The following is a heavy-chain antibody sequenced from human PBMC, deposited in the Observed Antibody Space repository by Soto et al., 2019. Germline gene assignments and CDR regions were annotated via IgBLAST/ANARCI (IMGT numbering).Heavy chain of an antibody. D-gene: IGHD1-26*01. CDR3: ARRRDGGSYNVFDI. CDR1: GYTFSNYW. CDR2: IYPGDSDT. Sequence: PGESLKISCKGSGYTFSNYWIDWVRQMPGKGLEWMGIIYPGDSDTRYSPSFQGQVTISVDKSITTAYLQWSSLKASDTAMYYCARRRDGGSYNVFDIWGQGTKVTVSS. V-gene: IGHV5-51*01. J-gene: IGHJ3*02.